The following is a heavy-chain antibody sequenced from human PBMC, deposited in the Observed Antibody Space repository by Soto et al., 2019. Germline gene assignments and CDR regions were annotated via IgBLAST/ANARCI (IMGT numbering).Heavy chain of an antibody. CDR2: IRGSGDYT. D-gene: IGHD7-27*01. Sequence: EVQLLESGGGLVQPGGSLRLSCAASGFTFSSYAMSWVRQAPGKGLECVSTIRGSGDYTYYADSVKGRCAISTDNSKNTLYLEMNSRRAEDGAVYYCAIVWGRAAAWGQGTLVTVSS. CDR1: GFTFSSYA. J-gene: IGHJ4*02. CDR3: AIVWGRAAA. V-gene: IGHV3-23*01.